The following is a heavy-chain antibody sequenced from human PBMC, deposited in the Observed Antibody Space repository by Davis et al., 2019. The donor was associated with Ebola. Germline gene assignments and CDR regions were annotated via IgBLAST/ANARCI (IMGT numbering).Heavy chain of an antibody. J-gene: IGHJ6*04. CDR1: GFIFRNYV. V-gene: IGHV3-23*01. CDR3: AREPTGNYYYFYGMDV. Sequence: GGSLRLSCETSGFIFRNYVMSWVRQAPGKGLEWVSTFGTGGDTYYADSVKGRFAISRDNSRGTLYLQMNSLRVEDTAVYFCAREPTGNYYYFYGMDVWGKGTTVSVSS. D-gene: IGHD4-11*01. CDR2: FGTGGDT.